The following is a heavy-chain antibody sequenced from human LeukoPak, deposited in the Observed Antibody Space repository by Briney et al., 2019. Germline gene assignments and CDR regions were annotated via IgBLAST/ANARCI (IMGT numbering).Heavy chain of an antibody. V-gene: IGHV3-23*01. D-gene: IGHD3-16*01. CDR2: ISDGGGTT. J-gene: IGHJ3*02. CDR1: GFTFSSYA. Sequence: GGSLRLSCAASGFTFSSYAMSWVRQAPGKGLEWLSVISDGGGTTYYADSVKGRFTISRDNSKNTLYLQMNSLRADDTAVYYCAKGSYAAFDIWGQGTMVTVSS. CDR3: AKGSYAAFDI.